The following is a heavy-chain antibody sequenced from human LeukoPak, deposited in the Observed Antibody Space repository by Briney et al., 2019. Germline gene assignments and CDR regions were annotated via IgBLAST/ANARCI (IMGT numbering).Heavy chain of an antibody. CDR3: ASEYCGGDCYSNFDY. D-gene: IGHD2-21*02. V-gene: IGHV1-69*04. CDR1: GGTFSSYA. J-gene: IGHJ4*02. Sequence: SVKVSCKASGGTFSSYAISWVRQAPGQGLEWMGRIIPIFGIANYAQKFQGRVTITADKSTSTAYMELSSLRSEDTAVYYCASEYCGGDCYSNFDYWGQGTLVAVSS. CDR2: IIPIFGIA.